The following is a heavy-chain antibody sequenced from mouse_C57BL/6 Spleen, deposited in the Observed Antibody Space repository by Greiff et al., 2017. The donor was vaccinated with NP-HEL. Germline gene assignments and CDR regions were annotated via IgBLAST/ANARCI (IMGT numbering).Heavy chain of an antibody. V-gene: IGHV1-50*01. D-gene: IGHD2-5*01. Sequence: QVQLKQPGAELVKPGASVKLSCKASGYTFTSYWMQWVKQRPGQGLEWIGEIDPSDSYTNYNQKFKGKATLTVSTSSSTAYMQLSSLTSEDSAVYYCADSNYVSTFDYWGKGTTLTVSS. CDR3: ADSNYVSTFDY. J-gene: IGHJ2*01. CDR2: IDPSDSYT. CDR1: GYTFTSYW.